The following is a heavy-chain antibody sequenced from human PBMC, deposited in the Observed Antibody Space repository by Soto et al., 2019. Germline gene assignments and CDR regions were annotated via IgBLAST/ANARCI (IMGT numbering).Heavy chain of an antibody. J-gene: IGHJ6*02. Sequence: GGSLRLSCAASGFTFSSYGMHWVRQAPGKGLEWVAVIWYDGSNKYYADSVKGRFTISRDNSKNTLYLQMNSLRAEDTAVYYCARGYFQYYDILTGYLPSYYYYGMDVWGQGTTVTVSS. D-gene: IGHD3-9*01. CDR1: GFTFSSYG. CDR2: IWYDGSNK. CDR3: ARGYFQYYDILTGYLPSYYYYGMDV. V-gene: IGHV3-33*01.